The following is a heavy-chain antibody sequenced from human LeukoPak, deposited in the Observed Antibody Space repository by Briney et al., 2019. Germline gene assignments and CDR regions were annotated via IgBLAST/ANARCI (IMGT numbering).Heavy chain of an antibody. CDR1: GFTFSSYE. CDR2: ITSSGSTI. V-gene: IGHV3-48*03. Sequence: PGGSLRLSCAASGFTFSSYEMNWVRQAPGKGLEWVSCITSSGSTIYYADSVKGRFTISRDNAKNSLYLQMNSLRAEDTAVYYCARKLTGTTYFDHWGQGTLVTVSS. J-gene: IGHJ4*02. D-gene: IGHD1-1*01. CDR3: ARKLTGTTYFDH.